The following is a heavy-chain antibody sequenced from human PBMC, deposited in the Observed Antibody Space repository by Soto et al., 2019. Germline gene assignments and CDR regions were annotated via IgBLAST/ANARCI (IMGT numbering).Heavy chain of an antibody. CDR2: TRNEGNSYST. CDR3: TINYYDTSGYSIDI. Sequence: PGGSLRLSCAASGFTFSDHYMDWVRQAPGRGLEWVGRTRNEGNSYSTEYAASVKGRFTISRDGSKNSLYLQMNSLKTEDTAVYYCTINYYDTSGYSIDIWGQGTMVTVSS. D-gene: IGHD3-22*01. V-gene: IGHV3-72*01. J-gene: IGHJ3*02. CDR1: GFTFSDHY.